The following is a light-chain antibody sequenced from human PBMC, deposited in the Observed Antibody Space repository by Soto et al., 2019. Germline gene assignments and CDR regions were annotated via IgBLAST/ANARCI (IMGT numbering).Light chain of an antibody. Sequence: QSALTQPASVSGSPGQSITISCTGTSSDVGGYNYVSWYQQHPGKAPKLMISEVNNRPSGVSNRFSDSKSGNTASLTISGLQAEDEADYYCSSYTSSSTWVFGGGTKLTVL. CDR3: SSYTSSSTWV. J-gene: IGLJ3*02. CDR2: EVN. V-gene: IGLV2-14*01. CDR1: SSDVGGYNY.